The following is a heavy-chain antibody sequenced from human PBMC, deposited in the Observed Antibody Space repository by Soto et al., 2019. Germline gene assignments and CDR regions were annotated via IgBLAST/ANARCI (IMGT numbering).Heavy chain of an antibody. CDR3: ARDLAKGGGSAGFDY. Sequence: GASVKVSCKASGYTFNDYHIHWVRQAPGQGLEWMGGINAKSGDTRYGQKFQGRITMTRDTSISTVYMELTRLTSDDTAVYYCARDLAKGGGSAGFDYWGQGTLVTVSS. CDR2: INAKSGDT. CDR1: GYTFNDYH. V-gene: IGHV1-2*02. D-gene: IGHD1-26*01. J-gene: IGHJ4*02.